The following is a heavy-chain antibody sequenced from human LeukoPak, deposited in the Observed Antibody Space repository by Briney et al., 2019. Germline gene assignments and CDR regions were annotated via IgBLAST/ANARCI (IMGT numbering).Heavy chain of an antibody. Sequence: GGSLRLSCAASGFTFSNCWMSWVRQAPGKGLEWVANIKQDGGEQYYVDSVKGRFTISRDNAKNSLYLQMNSLRAEDTAVYYCARDKEEGSSSGSIFDIWGQGTVVTVSS. CDR3: ARDKEEGSSSGSIFDI. CDR2: IKQDGGEQ. CDR1: GFTFSNCW. V-gene: IGHV3-7*01. J-gene: IGHJ3*02. D-gene: IGHD6-19*01.